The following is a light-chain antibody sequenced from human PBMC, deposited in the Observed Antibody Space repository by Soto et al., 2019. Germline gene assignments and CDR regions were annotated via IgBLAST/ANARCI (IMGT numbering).Light chain of an antibody. CDR3: QQRYSTPPF. CDR1: QSISSY. CDR2: AAS. V-gene: IGKV1-39*01. J-gene: IGKJ3*01. Sequence: DIQMTQSPSSLSASVGDRVTITCRASQSISSYLNWYQQKPGKAPKLLIYAASSLQSGVPSRFSGSGSGTDFTLTISSLQPEDFATYYCQQRYSTPPFFGPGTKVDIK.